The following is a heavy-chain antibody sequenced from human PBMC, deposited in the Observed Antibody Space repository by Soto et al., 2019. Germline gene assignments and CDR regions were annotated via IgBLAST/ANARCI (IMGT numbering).Heavy chain of an antibody. CDR2: IYYSGST. CDR1: GGSISSSSYY. Sequence: SETLSLTCTVSGGSISSSSYYWGWIRQPPGKGLEWIGSIYYSGSTYYNPSLKSRVTISVDTSKNQFSLKLSSVTAADTAVYYCARHPADYGDYLTHGGAFDIWGQGTMVTVSS. J-gene: IGHJ3*02. V-gene: IGHV4-39*01. CDR3: ARHPADYGDYLTHGGAFDI. D-gene: IGHD4-17*01.